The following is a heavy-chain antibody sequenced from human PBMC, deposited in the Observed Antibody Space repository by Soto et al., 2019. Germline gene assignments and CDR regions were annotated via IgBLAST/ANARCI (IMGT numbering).Heavy chain of an antibody. CDR1: GGSISSYY. J-gene: IGHJ4*02. CDR3: ARVVGRGGHPLFDY. CDR2: IDYSGST. V-gene: IGHV4-59*01. Sequence: QVQLQESGPGLVKPSETLSLTCTVSGGSISSYYWSWIRQPPGKGLEWIGYIDYSGSTNYNPSLKSRVTRSVDTSKNQFALKLSSVTAADTAVYYCARVVGRGGHPLFDYWGQGTLVTVSS. D-gene: IGHD1-26*01.